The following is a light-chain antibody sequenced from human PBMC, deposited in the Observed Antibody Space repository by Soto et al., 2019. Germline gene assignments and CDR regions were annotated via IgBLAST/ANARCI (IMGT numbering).Light chain of an antibody. J-gene: IGKJ1*01. CDR2: GGS. CDR1: QSISIN. Sequence: EIILTQSPGTLSLSPGDRVTLSFMASQSISINLAWYQHKPGQAPRLLIHGGSTRATGIPDRISGSGSGTEFTLTISSLQSEDFAVYYCQQFRNWPWTFGQGTKVDI. V-gene: IGKV3D-15*01. CDR3: QQFRNWPWT.